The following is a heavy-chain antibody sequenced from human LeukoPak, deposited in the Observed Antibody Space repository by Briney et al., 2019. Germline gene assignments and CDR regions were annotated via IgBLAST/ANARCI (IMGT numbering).Heavy chain of an antibody. V-gene: IGHV3-48*01. CDR3: ARDGEGGAAAGY. CDR2: ISDSSSHT. J-gene: IGHJ4*02. Sequence: GGSLRLSCAASGFTLSNYNMNWVRQAPGKGLEWVSFISDSSSHTFYSDSVKGRFTVSRDNVKKSLYLQMNSLRAEDTAIYYCARDGEGGAAAGYWGQGTLVTVSS. CDR1: GFTLSNYN. D-gene: IGHD6-13*01.